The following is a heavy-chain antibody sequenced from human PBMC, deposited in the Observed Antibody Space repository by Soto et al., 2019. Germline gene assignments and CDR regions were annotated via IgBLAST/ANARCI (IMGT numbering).Heavy chain of an antibody. J-gene: IGHJ6*03. CDR1: GGSISSYY. V-gene: IGHV4-59*01. D-gene: IGHD3-3*01. Sequence: SETLSLTCTVSGGSISSYYWSWIRQPPGKGLEWIGYIYYSGSTNYNPSLKSRVTISVDTSKNQFSLKLSSVTAADTAVYYCARQVDDLAGGTIFGVGLRVGNYYYMDVWGKGTTVTVSS. CDR2: IYYSGST. CDR3: ARQVDDLAGGTIFGVGLRVGNYYYMDV.